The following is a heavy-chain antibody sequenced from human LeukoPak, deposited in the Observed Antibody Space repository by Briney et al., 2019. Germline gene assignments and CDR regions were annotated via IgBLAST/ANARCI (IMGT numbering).Heavy chain of an antibody. CDR2: ISSSSSYI. D-gene: IGHD3-22*01. J-gene: IGHJ4*02. CDR3: ARDRDYYDSSGYRASDY. V-gene: IGHV3-21*01. CDR1: GFTFSSYS. Sequence: GGSLRLSCAASGFTFSSYSMNWVRLAPGKGLEWVSSISSSSSYIYYADSVKGRFTISRDNAKNSLYLQMNSLRAEDTAVYYCARDRDYYDSSGYRASDYWGQGTLVTVSS.